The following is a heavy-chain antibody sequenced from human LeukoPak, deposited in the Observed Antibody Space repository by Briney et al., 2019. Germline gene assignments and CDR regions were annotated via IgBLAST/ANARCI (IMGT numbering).Heavy chain of an antibody. CDR2: IYYSGST. CDR1: GGSISSYY. CDR3: ASQPSPMIVNFGDFDL. Sequence: SETLSLTCTVSGGSISSYYWSWIRQPPGKGLEWVGQIYYSGSTNYNPSLKSRVTISIDTSKNQFSLKLNSVTAADTAVYYCASQPSPMIVNFGDFDLWGRGTLVTVSS. D-gene: IGHD3-22*01. J-gene: IGHJ2*01. V-gene: IGHV4-59*01.